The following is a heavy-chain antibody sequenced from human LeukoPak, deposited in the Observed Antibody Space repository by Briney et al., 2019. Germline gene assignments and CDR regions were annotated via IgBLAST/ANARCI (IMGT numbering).Heavy chain of an antibody. CDR1: GFTFSGHA. D-gene: IGHD7-27*01. Sequence: GGSLRLSCAASGFTFSGHAMHWVRQTQGVGLEWVAIIGNDGRDQHYSESVKGRFTISRDNSKNTLFLQLNSLRPEDTALYLCARDLMWGFDYWGQGTLVTVSS. J-gene: IGHJ4*02. V-gene: IGHV3-30*02. CDR3: ARDLMWGFDY. CDR2: IGNDGRDQ.